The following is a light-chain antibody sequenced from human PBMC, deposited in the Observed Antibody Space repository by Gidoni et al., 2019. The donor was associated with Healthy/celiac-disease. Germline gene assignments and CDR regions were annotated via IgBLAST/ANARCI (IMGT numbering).Light chain of an antibody. CDR1: SSYVGGYNY. J-gene: IGLJ1*01. CDR2: EVS. V-gene: IGLV2-8*01. Sequence: SALTQPPSASGSPGQSVTISCTGTSSYVGGYNYVSWYQQHPGKAPKLMIYEVSKRPSGVPDRFFGSKSGNTAYLTVAGLQAEDEADYYCRSYAGSNNYVFGTGTKVTVL. CDR3: RSYAGSNNYV.